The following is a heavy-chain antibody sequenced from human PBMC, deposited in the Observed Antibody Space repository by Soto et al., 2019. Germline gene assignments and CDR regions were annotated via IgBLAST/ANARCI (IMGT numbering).Heavy chain of an antibody. V-gene: IGHV2-5*02. CDR3: AHRLAMRDAFDV. CDR2: FFWGNDK. CDR1: GFALTTSGRG. J-gene: IGHJ3*01. Sequence: QITLKESGPPLVKPTQTLTLTCTFSGFALTTSGRGVGWIRQPPGKALEWLALFFWGNDKRYSPSLKTRLTISKDTYKNQVVLTMTNMGPEDTATYYCAHRLAMRDAFDVWGQGTVVTVSS.